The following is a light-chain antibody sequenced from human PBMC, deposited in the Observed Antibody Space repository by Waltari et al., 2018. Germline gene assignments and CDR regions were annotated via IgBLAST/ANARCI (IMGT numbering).Light chain of an antibody. Sequence: QSALTQPASVSGSPGQSITISCTGTSSDIGTYNYASWYQQHPGRAPKLIIYDVSKRPSGVSIRFSGSKSDNTASLTISGLQAEDEADYYCSSYTRVSASVVFGGGTK. J-gene: IGLJ3*02. CDR2: DVS. CDR1: SSDIGTYNY. V-gene: IGLV2-14*03. CDR3: SSYTRVSASVV.